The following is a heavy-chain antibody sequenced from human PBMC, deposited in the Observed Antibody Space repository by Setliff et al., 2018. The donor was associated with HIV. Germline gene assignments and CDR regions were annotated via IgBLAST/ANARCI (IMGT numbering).Heavy chain of an antibody. D-gene: IGHD3-10*01. J-gene: IGHJ4*02. Sequence: SETLSLTCTVSGGSISSGYYYWSWIRQHPGKGLEWIGWIYYSGRTKYNPSLESRVTISVDTSKNQFSLKLSSATAADTAVYYCARGDRWFGEHYFDYWGQGTLVTVSS. V-gene: IGHV4-31*03. CDR1: GGSISSGYYY. CDR2: IYYSGRT. CDR3: ARGDRWFGEHYFDY.